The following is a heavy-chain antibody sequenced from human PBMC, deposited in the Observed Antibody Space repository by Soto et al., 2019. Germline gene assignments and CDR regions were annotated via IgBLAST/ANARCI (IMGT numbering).Heavy chain of an antibody. J-gene: IGHJ4*02. V-gene: IGHV4-30-2*01. CDR3: AAGGGLPRYY. CDR2: IYHSGST. CDR1: GGSISSGGYS. Sequence: QLQLQESGSGLVKPSQTLSLTCAVSGGSISSGGYSWSWIRQPPGKGLEWIRYIYHSGSTYYNPSLKSRVPISVDTCKNQFSLKLSSVTAADTAVYYCAAGGGLPRYYWGKGTLVTVSS. D-gene: IGHD5-12*01.